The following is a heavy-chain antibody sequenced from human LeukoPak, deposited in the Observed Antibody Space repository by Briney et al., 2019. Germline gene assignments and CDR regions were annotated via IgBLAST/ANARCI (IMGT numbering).Heavy chain of an antibody. J-gene: IGHJ6*03. CDR3: ARGRDFWNGFRYHYYYMDV. V-gene: IGHV4-59*01. D-gene: IGHD3-3*01. CDR1: GGSISSYY. Sequence: PSETLSLTCTVSGGSISSYYWSWIRQPPGKGMEWSGYIYYSGSTNYNPSLKSRVTISVDTAKNQFSLKLSSVTAADTAVHYCARGRDFWNGFRYHYYYMDVWGKGTTVSVS. CDR2: IYYSGST.